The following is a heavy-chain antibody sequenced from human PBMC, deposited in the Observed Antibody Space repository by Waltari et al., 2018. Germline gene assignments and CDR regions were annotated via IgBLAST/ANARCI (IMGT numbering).Heavy chain of an antibody. CDR1: GFTVSSNY. D-gene: IGHD6-19*01. J-gene: IGHJ4*02. CDR2: IYSGGST. CDR3: ARALSSGWYRPLSYYFDY. V-gene: IGHV3-53*01. Sequence: EVQLVESGGGLIQPGGSLRLSCAASGFTVSSNYMSWVRQAPGKGLGWVSVIYSGGSTYYADSVKGRFTISRDNSKNTLYLQMNSRRAEDTAVYYCARALSSGWYRPLSYYFDYWGQGTLVTVSS.